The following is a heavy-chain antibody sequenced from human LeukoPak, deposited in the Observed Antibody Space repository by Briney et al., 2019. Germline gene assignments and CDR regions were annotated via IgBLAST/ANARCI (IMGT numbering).Heavy chain of an antibody. V-gene: IGHV3-30-3*01. Sequence: GGSLRLSCAASGFTFSSYAMHWVRQAPGKGLEWVAVISYDGSNKYYADSVKGRFTISRDNSKNTLYLQMNSLRAEDTAVYYCARAPMVRGPPFDYWGQGTLVTVSS. J-gene: IGHJ4*02. CDR2: ISYDGSNK. CDR3: ARAPMVRGPPFDY. D-gene: IGHD3-10*01. CDR1: GFTFSSYA.